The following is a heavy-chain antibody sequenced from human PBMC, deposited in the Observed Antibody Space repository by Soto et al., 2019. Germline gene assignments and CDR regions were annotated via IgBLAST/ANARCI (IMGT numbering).Heavy chain of an antibody. J-gene: IGHJ3*02. V-gene: IGHV1-18*01. CDR1: GYTFTSYG. D-gene: IGHD2-15*01. CDR3: ARFDIVVVVAGDAFDI. CDR2: ISAYNGNT. Sequence: GASVKVSCKASGYTFTSYGLSWVRQAPGQGLGWMGWISAYNGNTNYAQKLQGRVTMTTDTSTSTAYMELRSLRSDDTAVYYCARFDIVVVVAGDAFDIWGQGTMVTVSS.